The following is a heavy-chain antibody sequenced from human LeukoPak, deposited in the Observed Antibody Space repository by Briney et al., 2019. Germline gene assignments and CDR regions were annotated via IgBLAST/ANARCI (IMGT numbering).Heavy chain of an antibody. D-gene: IGHD1-14*01. CDR1: GGSVSSGSYY. CDR2: IYYSGST. V-gene: IGHV4-61*01. J-gene: IGHJ3*02. CDR3: AGDTTPTGGDAFDI. Sequence: KPSETLSLTCTVSGGSVSSGSYYWSWIRQPPGKGLEWIGYIYYSGSTNYNPSLKSRVTISVDTSKNQFSLKLSSVTAADTAVYYCAGDTTPTGGDAFDIWGQGTMVTVSS.